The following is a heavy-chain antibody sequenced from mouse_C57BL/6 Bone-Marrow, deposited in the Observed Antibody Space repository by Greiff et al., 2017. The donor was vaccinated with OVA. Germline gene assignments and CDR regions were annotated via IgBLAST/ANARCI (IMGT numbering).Heavy chain of an antibody. CDR1: GYTFTSYW. D-gene: IGHD2-5*01. CDR2: IDPSDSYT. CDR3: ARDSNYEGSFDY. J-gene: IGHJ2*01. V-gene: IGHV1-69*01. Sequence: VQLQQSGAELVMPGASVKLSCKASGYTFTSYWMHWVKQRPGQGLEWIGEIDPSDSYTNYNQKFKGKSTLTVDKSSSTAYMQLSSLTSEDSAVYYCARDSNYEGSFDYWGQGTTLTVSS.